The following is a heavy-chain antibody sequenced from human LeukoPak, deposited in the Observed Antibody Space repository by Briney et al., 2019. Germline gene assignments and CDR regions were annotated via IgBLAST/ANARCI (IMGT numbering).Heavy chain of an antibody. CDR3: ATCRCPEAAFQH. D-gene: IGHD6-19*01. V-gene: IGHV3-30*04. J-gene: IGHJ1*01. CDR1: GFTFSSYA. Sequence: GRSLRLSCAASGFTFSSYAMHWVRRAPGKGLEWVAVISYDGSNKYYADSVKGRFTISRDNSKNTLYLQMNSLRAEDRAVYYCATCRCPEAAFQHWGQGTLVTVSS. CDR2: ISYDGSNK.